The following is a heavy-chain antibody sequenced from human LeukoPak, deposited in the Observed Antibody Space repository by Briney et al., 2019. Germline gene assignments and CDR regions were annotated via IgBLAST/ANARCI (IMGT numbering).Heavy chain of an antibody. Sequence: SETLSLTCAVYGGSFNSYYWTWIRQSPGKGLEWIGEVNHSGSTYYNPSLKSRVTISVDTSKNQFSLKLSSVTAADTAVYYCARRQSDYDFWSGYSHWGQGTLVTVSS. V-gene: IGHV4-34*01. D-gene: IGHD3-3*01. J-gene: IGHJ4*02. CDR2: VNHSGST. CDR1: GGSFNSYY. CDR3: ARRQSDYDFWSGYSH.